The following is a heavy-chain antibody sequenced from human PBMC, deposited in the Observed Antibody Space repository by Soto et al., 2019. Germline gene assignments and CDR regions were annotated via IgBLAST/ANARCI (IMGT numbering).Heavy chain of an antibody. V-gene: IGHV3-21*01. J-gene: IGHJ2*01. Sequence: EVQLVESGGGLVKPGGSLRLSCAASGFTFSSYSMNWVRQAPGKGLEWVSSISSSSSYIYYADSVKGRFTISRDNAKNSLYLQMNSLRAEDTAVYYCARSAYCGGDCYSNWYFDLWGRGTLVTVSS. CDR3: ARSAYCGGDCYSNWYFDL. D-gene: IGHD2-21*02. CDR1: GFTFSSYS. CDR2: ISSSSSYI.